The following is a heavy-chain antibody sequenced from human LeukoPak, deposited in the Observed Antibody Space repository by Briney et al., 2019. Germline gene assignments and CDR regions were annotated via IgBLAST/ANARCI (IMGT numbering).Heavy chain of an antibody. CDR2: IKQDGSQK. J-gene: IGHJ4*02. CDR1: GFTFSRNW. D-gene: IGHD4-17*01. CDR3: AREAYGDNYFDY. Sequence: GGSLRLSCAASGFTFSRNWMSWVRQAPGKGPEGVANIKQDGSQKYYVDSVKGRFTISRDNAKMSLYLQMNSLRAEDTVVYYCAREAYGDNYFDYWGQGTLVTVSS. V-gene: IGHV3-7*05.